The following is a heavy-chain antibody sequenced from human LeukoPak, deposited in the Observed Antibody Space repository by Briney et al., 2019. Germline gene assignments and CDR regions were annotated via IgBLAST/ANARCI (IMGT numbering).Heavy chain of an antibody. J-gene: IGHJ6*02. CDR3: ARESVGVVVVVAATHYYYGMDV. D-gene: IGHD2-15*01. V-gene: IGHV1-2*06. CDR1: GYTFTGYY. CDR2: INPNSGGT. Sequence: ASVKVSCKASGYTFTGYYMHWVRQAPGQGLEWMGRINPNSGGTNYAQKFQGRVTMTRDTSISTAYMELSRLRSDDTAVYYCARESVGVVVVVAATHYYYGMDVWGQGTTVTVSS.